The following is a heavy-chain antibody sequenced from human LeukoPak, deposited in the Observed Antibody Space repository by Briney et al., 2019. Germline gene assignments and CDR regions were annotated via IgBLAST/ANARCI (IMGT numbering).Heavy chain of an antibody. V-gene: IGHV3-48*03. CDR3: ARSDYYDSSGYFPNWYFDL. D-gene: IGHD3-22*01. CDR1: GFTSSSCE. CDR2: ISSSCSTI. Sequence: GESLRLSCAVSGFTSSSCEKNWVRHAPRQGMEWVSYISSSCSTIYYADSAQSRCTISRDNANNSLYLQMKSLRAEDTAVYYCARSDYYDSSGYFPNWYFDLWGRGTLVTVSS. J-gene: IGHJ2*01.